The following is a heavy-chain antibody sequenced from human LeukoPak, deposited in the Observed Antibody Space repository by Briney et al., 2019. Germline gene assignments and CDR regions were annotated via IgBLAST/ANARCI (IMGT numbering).Heavy chain of an antibody. CDR1: GFSFTTHA. V-gene: IGHV3-23*01. CDR3: AKDWAGSDRRYYFDY. D-gene: IGHD3-22*01. Sequence: GGSLRLSCVASGFSFTTHAMGWVRQAPGKGLEWVSAISGSGGSTYYADSVKGRFTISRDNSKNTLYLQMNSLRAEDSAVYYCAKDWAGSDRRYYFDYWGQGTLVTVSS. CDR2: ISGSGGST. J-gene: IGHJ4*02.